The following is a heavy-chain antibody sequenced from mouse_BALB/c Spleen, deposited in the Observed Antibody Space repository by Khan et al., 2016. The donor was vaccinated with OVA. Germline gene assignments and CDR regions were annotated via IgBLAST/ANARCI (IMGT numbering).Heavy chain of an antibody. V-gene: IGHV1-20*02. CDR2: INPHIGET. D-gene: IGHD1-1*01. CDR3: TRIYRSDFDY. Sequence: VQLQQSEPQLVRPGASVKISCKTSGYSFTGYFMNWVMQSHGKSLEWIGRINPHIGETFYNQRFTEKATLTVGESSNTAHMAVRSLACEDSAVYYCTRIYRSDFDYWGQGTTLTVSS. CDR1: GYSFTGYF. J-gene: IGHJ2*01.